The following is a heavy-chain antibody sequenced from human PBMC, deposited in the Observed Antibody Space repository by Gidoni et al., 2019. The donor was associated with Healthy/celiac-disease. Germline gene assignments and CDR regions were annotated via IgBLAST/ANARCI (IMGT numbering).Heavy chain of an antibody. CDR1: GGTFSSYT. Sequence: QVQLVQSGAEVKKPGSSVKVSCKASGGTFSSYTISWVRQAPGQGLEWMGRIIPILGIANYAQKFQGRVTITADKSTSTAYMELSSLRSEDTAVYYCARSSLWSIAAAGTSRFDPWGQGTLVTVSS. J-gene: IGHJ5*02. D-gene: IGHD6-13*01. CDR3: ARSSLWSIAAAGTSRFDP. V-gene: IGHV1-69*02. CDR2: IIPILGIA.